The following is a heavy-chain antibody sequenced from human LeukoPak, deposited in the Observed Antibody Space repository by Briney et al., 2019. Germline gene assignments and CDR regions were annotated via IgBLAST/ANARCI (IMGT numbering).Heavy chain of an antibody. CDR2: IYYSGST. D-gene: IGHD4-17*01. J-gene: IGHJ4*02. Sequence: GSLRLSCAASGFTFSSYWMSWVRQAPGKGLEWIGSIYYSGSTYYNPSLKSRVTISVDTSKNQFSLKLSSVTAADTAVYYCARDSTVPTKSDYWGQGTLVTVSS. CDR1: GFTFSSYW. V-gene: IGHV4-39*07. CDR3: ARDSTVPTKSDY.